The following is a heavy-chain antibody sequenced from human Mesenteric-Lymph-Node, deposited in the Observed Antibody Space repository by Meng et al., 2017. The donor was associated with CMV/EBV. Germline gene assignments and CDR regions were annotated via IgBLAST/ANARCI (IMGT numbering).Heavy chain of an antibody. V-gene: IGHV1-58*01. D-gene: IGHD3-22*01. CDR2: IVVGSGNT. CDR1: GFTFTSSA. Sequence: SVTVSCKASGFTFTSSAVQWVRQARGQRLEWIGWIVVGSGNTNYAQKFQERVTITRDMSTSTAYMELSSLRSEDTAVYYCAATRGPKSGYYYYYYGMDVWGQGTTVTVSS. CDR3: AATRGPKSGYYYYYYGMDV. J-gene: IGHJ6*02.